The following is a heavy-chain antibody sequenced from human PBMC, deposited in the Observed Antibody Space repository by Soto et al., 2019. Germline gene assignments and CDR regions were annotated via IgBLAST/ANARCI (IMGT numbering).Heavy chain of an antibody. V-gene: IGHV3-30*18. J-gene: IGHJ6*02. CDR2: VSYDGSNK. CDR1: GFTFNNYA. D-gene: IGHD1-26*01. Sequence: PGGSLRLSCAASGFTFNNYAMHWVRQAPGKGLEWVAIVSYDGSNKDYVDSVKGRFTISRDNAKNALYLQMNSLRAEDTAVYYCAKHKVGATNPAYYYGMDVWGQGTTVTVSS. CDR3: AKHKVGATNPAYYYGMDV.